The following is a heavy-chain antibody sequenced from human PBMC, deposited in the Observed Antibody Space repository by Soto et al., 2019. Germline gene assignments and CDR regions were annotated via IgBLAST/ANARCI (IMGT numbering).Heavy chain of an antibody. J-gene: IGHJ4*02. CDR3: ARAAWEVVPAAMVY. Sequence: ASVKVSCKASGYTFPSYGISWVRQAPGQGLEWMGLISAYNGNTNYAQKLQGRVTMTTDTSTSTAYMEPSSLRSDDTAVYYCARAAWEVVPAAMVYWGQGTLVTVS. CDR2: ISAYNGNT. CDR1: GYTFPSYG. V-gene: IGHV1-18*01. D-gene: IGHD2-2*01.